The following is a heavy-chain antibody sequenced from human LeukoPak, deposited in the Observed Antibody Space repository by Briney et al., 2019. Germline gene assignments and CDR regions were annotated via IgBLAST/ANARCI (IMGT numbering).Heavy chain of an antibody. CDR2: ISGSVGNT. CDR1: GFRFSSYA. CDR3: AKFPQSVVGTTQFDF. V-gene: IGHV3-23*01. Sequence: GSLRLSCAASGFRFSSYAMSWVRQAPGKGLEWISSISGSVGNTNYADSVKGRFTISRDNPKNTLYLQVNSLRAEDTAIYFCAKFPQSVVGTTQFDFWGQGTLVTVSS. D-gene: IGHD2-15*01. J-gene: IGHJ4*02.